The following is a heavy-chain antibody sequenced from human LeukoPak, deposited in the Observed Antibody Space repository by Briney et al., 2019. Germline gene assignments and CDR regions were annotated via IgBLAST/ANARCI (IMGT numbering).Heavy chain of an antibody. CDR1: GFTFSDYW. Sequence: SGVSLTLSCAASGFTFSDYWMHWVRPAPGKGRVWVSRLTSDGRSTSYADSVKGRFTMSRDNAKNTLFLQMNSLRDEDTAVYYCARGASTYSDYWGQGTPVTVSS. J-gene: IGHJ4*02. V-gene: IGHV3-74*01. CDR3: ARGASTYSDY. CDR2: LTSDGRST.